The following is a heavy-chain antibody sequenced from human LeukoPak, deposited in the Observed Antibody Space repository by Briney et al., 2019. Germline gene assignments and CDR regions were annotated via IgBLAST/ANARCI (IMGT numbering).Heavy chain of an antibody. CDR1: GFTFSSYA. V-gene: IGHV3-64*01. D-gene: IGHD6-13*01. Sequence: GGSLRLSCAASGFTFSSYAMHWVRQAPGKGLEYVSAISGDGGSTYYANSVKGRFTISRDNSKNTLYLQMGSLRVEDMAVYYCARDRSIAAAPGRLEYWGQGTQVTVSS. J-gene: IGHJ4*02. CDR2: ISGDGGST. CDR3: ARDRSIAAAPGRLEY.